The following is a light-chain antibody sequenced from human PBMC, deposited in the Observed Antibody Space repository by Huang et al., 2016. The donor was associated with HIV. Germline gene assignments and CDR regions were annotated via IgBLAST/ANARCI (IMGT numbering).Light chain of an antibody. Sequence: DIQMTQSPSTLSASVGDRVTITCRASQNINTWLAWYQQKPGKAPDLLIDSASSLQVGVPSRFTGSGSGTEFTLTITSLQPDDLGTYYCQQYNTYLYTFGQGTKLEI. CDR2: SAS. V-gene: IGKV1-5*03. CDR1: QNINTW. J-gene: IGKJ2*01. CDR3: QQYNTYLYT.